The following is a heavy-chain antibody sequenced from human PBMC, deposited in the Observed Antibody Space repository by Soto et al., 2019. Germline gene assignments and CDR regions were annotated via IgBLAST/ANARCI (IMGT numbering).Heavy chain of an antibody. Sequence: PGGSLRLSCAASGFTFSSYWMSWVRQAPGKGLEWVANIKQDGSEKYYVDSVKGRFTISRDNAKNSPYLQMNSLRAEDTAVYYCARDPSLSMPHPWGQGTMVTVSS. CDR3: ARDPSLSMPHP. CDR1: GFTFSSYW. CDR2: IKQDGSEK. V-gene: IGHV3-7*01. J-gene: IGHJ3*01. D-gene: IGHD2-2*01.